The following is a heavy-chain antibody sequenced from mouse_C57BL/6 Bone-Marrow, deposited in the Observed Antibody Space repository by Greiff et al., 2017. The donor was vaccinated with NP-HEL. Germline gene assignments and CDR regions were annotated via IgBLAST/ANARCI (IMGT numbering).Heavy chain of an antibody. CDR2: IYPGSGST. D-gene: IGHD1-1*01. J-gene: IGHJ4*01. CDR1: GYTFTSYW. Sequence: VQLQQPGAELVKPGASVKMSCKASGYTFTSYWITWVKQRPGQGLEWIGDIYPGSGSTNYNEKFKSKATLTVDTSSSTAYMQLSSLTSEDSAVYNCARWGTTEVAPYAMDYWGRGTSVTVSS. V-gene: IGHV1-55*01. CDR3: ARWGTTEVAPYAMDY.